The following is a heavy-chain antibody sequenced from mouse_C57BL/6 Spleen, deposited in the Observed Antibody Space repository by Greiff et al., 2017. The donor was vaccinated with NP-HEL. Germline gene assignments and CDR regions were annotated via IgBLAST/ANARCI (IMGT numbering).Heavy chain of an antibody. V-gene: IGHV3-6*01. CDR2: ISYDGSN. Sequence: EVHLVESGPGLVKPSQSLSLTCSVTGYSITSGYYWNWIRQFPGNKLEWMGYISYDGSNNYKPSLKNRISITRDTSKNQFFLKLNSVTTEDTATYYCAREAYGYAMDYWGQGTSVTVSS. D-gene: IGHD1-1*01. CDR3: AREAYGYAMDY. J-gene: IGHJ4*01. CDR1: GYSITSGYY.